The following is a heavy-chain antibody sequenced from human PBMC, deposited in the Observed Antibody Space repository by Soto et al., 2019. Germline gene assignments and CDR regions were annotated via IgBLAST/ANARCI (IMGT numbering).Heavy chain of an antibody. Sequence: VASVKVSCKASGGTFSSYAISWVRQAPGQGLEWMGGIIPIFGTANYAQKFQGRVTITADESTSTAYMELSSLRSEDTAVYYCARDGRDSGSYGNDAFDIWGQGTMVTVSS. J-gene: IGHJ3*02. CDR1: GGTFSSYA. D-gene: IGHD1-26*01. CDR3: ARDGRDSGSYGNDAFDI. CDR2: IIPIFGTA. V-gene: IGHV1-69*13.